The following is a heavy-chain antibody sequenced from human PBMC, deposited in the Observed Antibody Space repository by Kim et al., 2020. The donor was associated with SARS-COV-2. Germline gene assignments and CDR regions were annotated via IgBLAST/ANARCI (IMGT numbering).Heavy chain of an antibody. V-gene: IGHV3-33*06. CDR2: IWYDGSNK. Sequence: GGSLRLSCAASGFTFSSYGMHWVRQAPGKGLEWVAVIWYDGSNKYYADSVKGRFTISRDNSKNTLYLQMNSLRAEDTAVYYCAKGRPGDFAGMDVWGQVTTVTVSS. CDR3: AKGRPGDFAGMDV. D-gene: IGHD4-17*01. CDR1: GFTFSSYG. J-gene: IGHJ6*02.